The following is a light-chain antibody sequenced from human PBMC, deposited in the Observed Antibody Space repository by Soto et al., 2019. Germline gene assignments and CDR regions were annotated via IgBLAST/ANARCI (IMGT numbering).Light chain of an antibody. V-gene: IGKV3-20*01. J-gene: IGKJ2*01. CDR3: QQYGTSPHT. CDR2: GAS. CDR1: QSVNSNY. Sequence: EIVLTQSPGTLSLSPGERATLSCRASQSVNSNYLAWSQQKTGQVPRPLIYGASIRAAGVPDRLSGSGSGRDFTLIISRHEPEDYAVYYCQQYGTSPHTFGQGTKLEIK.